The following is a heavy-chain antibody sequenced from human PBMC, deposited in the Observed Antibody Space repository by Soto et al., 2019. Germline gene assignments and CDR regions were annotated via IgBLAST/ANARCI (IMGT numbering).Heavy chain of an antibody. CDR1: GFTFSSYA. CDR2: ISGSGGST. D-gene: IGHD2-2*01. J-gene: IGHJ4*02. CDR3: AKDRWSGVVVPAAAIFDY. V-gene: IGHV3-23*01. Sequence: GGSLRLSCAASGFTFSSYAMSWVRQAPGKGLEWVSAISGSGGSTYYADSVKGRFTISRDNSKNTLYLQMNSLRAEDTAVYYCAKDRWSGVVVPAAAIFDYWGQGTLVTVSS.